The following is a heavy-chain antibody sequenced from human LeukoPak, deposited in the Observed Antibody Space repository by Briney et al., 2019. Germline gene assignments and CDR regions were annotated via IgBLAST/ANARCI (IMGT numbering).Heavy chain of an antibody. J-gene: IGHJ4*02. CDR3: ASFENFDY. Sequence: SVKVSCKASGGTFISYAMSWVRQAPGQGLEWMGRIIPIFGTANYAQKFQGRVTITTNESTSTAYMELSSLRSEDAAVYYCASFENFDYWGQGTLVTVSS. CDR2: IIPIFGTA. CDR1: GGTFISYA. V-gene: IGHV1-69*05.